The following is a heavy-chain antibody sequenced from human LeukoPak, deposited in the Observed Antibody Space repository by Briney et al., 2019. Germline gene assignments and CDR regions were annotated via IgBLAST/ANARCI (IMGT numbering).Heavy chain of an antibody. Sequence: SETLSLTCTVSGGSISSYYWTWLRQPPGKGLEWTGHIYYNGGTNYNPSLKSRATMSVDTSKNQFSLKLSSVTAADTAVYYCARMHYYNNSGYYWYFDLWGRGTLVTVSS. D-gene: IGHD3-22*01. CDR3: ARMHYYNNSGYYWYFDL. CDR1: GGSISSYY. J-gene: IGHJ2*01. CDR2: IYYNGGT. V-gene: IGHV4-59*08.